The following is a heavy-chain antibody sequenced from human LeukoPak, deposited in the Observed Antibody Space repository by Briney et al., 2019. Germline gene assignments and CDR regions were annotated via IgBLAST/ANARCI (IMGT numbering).Heavy chain of an antibody. Sequence: ASVKVSCKASGYTFTGYYMHWVRQAPGQGLEWMGWINPNSGGTNYAQKFQGRVTMTRDTSISTAYMELSRLRSDDTAVYYCARVSSGWHLSGTLDYWGQGTLVTVSS. J-gene: IGHJ4*02. CDR1: GYTFTGYY. CDR3: ARVSSGWHLSGTLDY. V-gene: IGHV1-2*02. CDR2: INPNSGGT. D-gene: IGHD6-19*01.